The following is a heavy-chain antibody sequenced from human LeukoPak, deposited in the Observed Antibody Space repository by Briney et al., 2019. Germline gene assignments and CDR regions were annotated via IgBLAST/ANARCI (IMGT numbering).Heavy chain of an antibody. D-gene: IGHD1-26*01. Sequence: NSSETLSLSCAVYGGSFSGYYWSWIRQPPGKGLEWIGEINHSGSTNYNPSLKSRVTISVDTSKNQFSLKPSSVTAADTAVYYCARALPPRGSYWRAWFDPWGQGTLVTVSS. V-gene: IGHV4-34*01. CDR3: ARALPPRGSYWRAWFDP. CDR2: INHSGST. CDR1: GGSFSGYY. J-gene: IGHJ5*02.